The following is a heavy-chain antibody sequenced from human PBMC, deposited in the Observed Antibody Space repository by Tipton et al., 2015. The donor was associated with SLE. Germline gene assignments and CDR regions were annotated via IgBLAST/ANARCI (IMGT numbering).Heavy chain of an antibody. Sequence: TLSLTCTVSGVSINSYYWTWIRQPAGKGLEWIGRIHTSETTAYNPSLQSRVTMSVDTSKKQFSLNLTSVTAADTAVYYCARILPDYFFYGMDVWGQGTTVTVSS. V-gene: IGHV4-4*07. CDR3: ARILPDYFFYGMDV. D-gene: IGHD3-3*01. CDR1: GVSINSYY. CDR2: IHTSETT. J-gene: IGHJ6*02.